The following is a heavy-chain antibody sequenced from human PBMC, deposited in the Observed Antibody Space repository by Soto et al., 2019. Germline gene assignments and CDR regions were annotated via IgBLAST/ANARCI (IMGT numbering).Heavy chain of an antibody. D-gene: IGHD6-13*01. V-gene: IGHV3-9*01. J-gene: IGHJ6*02. Sequence: DVQLVESGGGLVQPGRSLRLSCAASGFTFDDYALHWVRQAPRRGLEWVSSISWNSGAIGYADSLMGRFTISRDNAKDSLYLQMNSLRPEDTVLYYFAKDRHLIAAAGHGIDAWGQGTRVTVSS. CDR3: AKDRHLIAAAGHGIDA. CDR1: GFTFDDYA. CDR2: ISWNSGAI.